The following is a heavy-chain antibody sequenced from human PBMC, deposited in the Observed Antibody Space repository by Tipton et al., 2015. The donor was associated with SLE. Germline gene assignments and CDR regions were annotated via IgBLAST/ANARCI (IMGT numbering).Heavy chain of an antibody. V-gene: IGHV3-11*01. D-gene: IGHD3-22*01. J-gene: IGHJ3*01. CDR2: ISYSGRPI. Sequence: SLRLSCAVSGFTLTEYSMTWIRQAPGKGLEWVSYISYSGRPIYYADSVKGRFTISRDDAKNSLYLQMNNLRVEDTAVYYCARAYDSRGTFDLWGQGTMVTVSS. CDR3: ARAYDSRGTFDL. CDR1: GFTLTEYS.